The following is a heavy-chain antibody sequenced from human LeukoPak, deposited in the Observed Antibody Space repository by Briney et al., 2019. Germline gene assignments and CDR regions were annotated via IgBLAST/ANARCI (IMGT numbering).Heavy chain of an antibody. CDR1: GFTFSSYE. Sequence: GGSLRLSCAASGFTFSSYEMNWVRQAPGKGLEWVSGISWNSGNITYGDSVKGRFTISRDNAKNSLYLQMNSLRTEDTALYYCAKGGAAADNYWYFDLWGRGTLVTVSS. CDR3: AKGGAAADNYWYFDL. V-gene: IGHV3-9*01. D-gene: IGHD6-13*01. CDR2: ISWNSGNI. J-gene: IGHJ2*01.